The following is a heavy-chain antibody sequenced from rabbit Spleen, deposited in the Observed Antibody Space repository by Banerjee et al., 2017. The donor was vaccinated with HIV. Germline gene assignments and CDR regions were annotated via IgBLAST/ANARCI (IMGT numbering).Heavy chain of an antibody. CDR1: GFSFSRSYW. V-gene: IGHV1S45*01. CDR2: IYVGSAGGI. CDR3: ARDIDGTDYIDRLNL. D-gene: IGHD1-1*01. Sequence: QEQLVESGGDLVKPEGSLTLTCTASGFSFSRSYWVCWVRQAPGKGLEWIACIYVGSAGGIHYASWAKGRFTISKTSSTTVTLQMTSLTAADTATYFCARDIDGTDYIDRLNLWGPGTLVTVS. J-gene: IGHJ3*01.